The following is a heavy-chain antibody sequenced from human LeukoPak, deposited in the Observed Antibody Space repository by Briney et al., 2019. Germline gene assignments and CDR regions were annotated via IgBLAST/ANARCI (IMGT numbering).Heavy chain of an antibody. D-gene: IGHD6-19*01. Sequence: ASVKVSCKASGYTFTTFGISWVRQAPGQGLEWMGWISAYNGNTNYAQKLQGRVTMTTDTSTSTAYMELRSLRSDDTAVYYCARDHFGIAVAGTGGLFDYWGQGTLVTVSS. J-gene: IGHJ4*02. V-gene: IGHV1-18*01. CDR1: GYTFTTFG. CDR3: ARDHFGIAVAGTGGLFDY. CDR2: ISAYNGNT.